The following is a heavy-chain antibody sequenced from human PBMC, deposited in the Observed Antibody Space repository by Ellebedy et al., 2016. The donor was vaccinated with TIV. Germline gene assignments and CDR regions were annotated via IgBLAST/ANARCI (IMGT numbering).Heavy chain of an antibody. CDR3: ARTTEGYGRRGEGSYSYYMDV. V-gene: IGHV4-59*01. J-gene: IGHJ6*03. CDR2: ISYGGST. D-gene: IGHD2-15*01. Sequence: SETLSLXCTPPGGPFSSYYWSWIRQPPGKGLEWIGHISYGGSTKYNPSLKSRVTISVDTSKNQFSLNLTSVTAADTAVYFCARTTEGYGRRGEGSYSYYMDVWGKGTTVTVS. CDR1: GGPFSSYY.